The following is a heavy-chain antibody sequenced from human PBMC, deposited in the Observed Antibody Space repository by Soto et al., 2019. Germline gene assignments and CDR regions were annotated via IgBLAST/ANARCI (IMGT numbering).Heavy chain of an antibody. V-gene: IGHV1-18*01. J-gene: IGHJ6*03. D-gene: IGHD3-3*01. CDR1: GYTFTSYG. CDR2: ISAYNGNT. Sequence: ASVKVSCKASGYTFTSYGISWVRQAPGQGLEWMGWISAYNGNTNYAQKLQGRVTMTTDTSTSTAYMELRSLRPDDTAVYYCSRDSGGTLRFLEWLSPPYYMDVWGKGTTVTVSS. CDR3: SRDSGGTLRFLEWLSPPYYMDV.